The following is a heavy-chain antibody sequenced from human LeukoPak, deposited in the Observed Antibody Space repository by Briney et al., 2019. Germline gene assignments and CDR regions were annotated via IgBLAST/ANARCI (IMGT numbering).Heavy chain of an antibody. V-gene: IGHV5-51*01. Sequence: GESLKISCTGSAFTFTYSWIAWVRQMPGKGLEWMGIIYPGDSDTRYSPSFQGQVTISADTSISTAYLQWSSLKASDTAMYYCARRDYGGNSGGIDSWGQGTLVTVSS. D-gene: IGHD4-23*01. CDR1: AFTFTYSW. CDR2: IYPGDSDT. CDR3: ARRDYGGNSGGIDS. J-gene: IGHJ4*02.